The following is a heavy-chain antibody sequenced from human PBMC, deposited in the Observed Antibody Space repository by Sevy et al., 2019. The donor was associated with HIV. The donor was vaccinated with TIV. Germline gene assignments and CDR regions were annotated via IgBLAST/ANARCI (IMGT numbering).Heavy chain of an antibody. D-gene: IGHD3-22*01. V-gene: IGHV3-7*01. CDR2: IKQDGSEK. Sequence: GGSLRLSCAASGFTFSSHWMSWVRQAPGKGLEWVANIKQDGSEKYYVDSVKGRFTISRDNAKNSLYLQMNSLRAEDTAVYYCARAAYYYDSNDAFDIWGQGTMVTVSS. J-gene: IGHJ3*02. CDR3: ARAAYYYDSNDAFDI. CDR1: GFTFSSHW.